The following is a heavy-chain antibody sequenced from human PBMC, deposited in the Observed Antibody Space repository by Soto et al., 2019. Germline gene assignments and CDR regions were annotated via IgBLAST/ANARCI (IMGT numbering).Heavy chain of an antibody. CDR3: ATIVVPAAPFAY. Sequence: QVQLQESGPGLVKPSQTLSLTCTVSGGSISSGGYYWSWIRQYPGKGLEWIGYIYYSGSTYYNPSLKSRVTISVDPSKKQFSMKLSSVTAADTAVYYCATIVVPAAPFAYWGQGTLVTVSS. CDR1: GGSISSGGYY. D-gene: IGHD2-2*01. CDR2: IYYSGST. V-gene: IGHV4-31*03. J-gene: IGHJ4*02.